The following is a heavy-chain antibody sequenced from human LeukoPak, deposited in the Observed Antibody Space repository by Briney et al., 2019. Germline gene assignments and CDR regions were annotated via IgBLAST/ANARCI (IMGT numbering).Heavy chain of an antibody. J-gene: IGHJ4*02. CDR3: ASSDCSSTSCQIDY. Sequence: KPSETLSLTCTVSSGSISGYYWSWIRQPPGKGLEWIGYIYYSGSTNYNPSLKSRVTISVDTSKNQFSLKLSSVTAADTAVYYCASSDCSSTSCQIDYWGQGTLVTVSS. V-gene: IGHV4-59*01. D-gene: IGHD2-2*01. CDR2: IYYSGST. CDR1: SGSISGYY.